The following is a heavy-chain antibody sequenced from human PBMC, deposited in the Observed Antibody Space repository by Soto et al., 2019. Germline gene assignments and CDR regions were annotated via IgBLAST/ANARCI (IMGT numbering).Heavy chain of an antibody. CDR3: AKPLKGSDPHGFPFDY. CDR2: ISYDGSNK. CDR1: GFTFSSYG. D-gene: IGHD3-10*01. Sequence: GGSLRLSCAASGFTFSSYGMHWVRQAPGKGLEWVAVISYDGSNKYYADSVKGRFTISRDNSKNTLYLQMNSLRAEDTAVYYCAKPLKGSDPHGFPFDYWGQGTLVTVSS. J-gene: IGHJ4*02. V-gene: IGHV3-30*18.